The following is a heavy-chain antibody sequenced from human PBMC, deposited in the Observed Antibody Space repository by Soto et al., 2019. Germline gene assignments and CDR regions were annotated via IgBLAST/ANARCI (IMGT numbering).Heavy chain of an antibody. CDR3: ASVPAVTPIDAFDI. V-gene: IGHV4-4*07. J-gene: IGHJ3*02. CDR2: IYTSGST. Sequence: QVQLQESGPGLVKPSETLSLTCTVSGGSISSYYWSWIRQPAGKGLEWIGRIYTSGSTNYNPSLKSRVTMSVDTSKKQFSLKLSSVTAADTAVYDCASVPAVTPIDAFDIWGQGTMVTVSS. CDR1: GGSISSYY. D-gene: IGHD2-2*01.